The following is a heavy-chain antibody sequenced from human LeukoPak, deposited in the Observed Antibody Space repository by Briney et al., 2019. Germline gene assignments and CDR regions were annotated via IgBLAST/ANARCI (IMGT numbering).Heavy chain of an antibody. CDR3: ARGHSSGWFDP. Sequence: ETLSLTCTVSGGSISSYYWSWIRQPPGKGLEWIGYIYYSGSTNYNPSLKSRVTISVDTSKNQFSLKLSSVTPADTAVYYCARGHSSGWFDPWGQGTLVTVSS. CDR2: IYYSGST. CDR1: GGSISSYY. J-gene: IGHJ5*02. D-gene: IGHD6-25*01. V-gene: IGHV4-59*01.